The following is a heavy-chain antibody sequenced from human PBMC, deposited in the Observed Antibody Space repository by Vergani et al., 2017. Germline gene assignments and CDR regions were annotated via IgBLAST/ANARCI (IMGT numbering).Heavy chain of an antibody. D-gene: IGHD5-12*01. CDR3: TKGSVYYHDSAGHGYDPYTGFDL. CDR2: ISWNRGAV. CDR1: GITFWKFG. V-gene: IGHV3-9*01. J-gene: IGHJ3*01. Sequence: EVALVESGGGWAQPGGSLRLSCEASGITFWKFGMHWVRQGPGKGLEWVSGISWNRGAVDYADSVRGRFTISRDNAKNSLFLEMNSLRFEDTAVYFCTKGSVYYHDSAGHGYDPYTGFDLWGQGTLVTVSS.